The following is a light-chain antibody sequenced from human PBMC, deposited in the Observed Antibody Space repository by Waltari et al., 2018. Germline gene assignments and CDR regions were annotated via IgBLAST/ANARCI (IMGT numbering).Light chain of an antibody. J-gene: IGLJ3*02. Sequence: QSILTQPPSVSGAPGQRVTLSCTGTRSNIGAGSGVHWYQQLPGIAPKLLIYGNTNRPSGVPDRFSGSKSGTSASLAITGLQAEDEADYYCQSYDSSLSGVLFGGGTKLTVL. CDR1: RSNIGAGSG. CDR3: QSYDSSLSGVL. V-gene: IGLV1-40*01. CDR2: GNT.